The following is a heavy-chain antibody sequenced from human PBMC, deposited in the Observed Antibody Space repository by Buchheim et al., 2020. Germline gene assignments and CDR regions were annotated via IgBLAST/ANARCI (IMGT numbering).Heavy chain of an antibody. CDR2: INAGNGNT. V-gene: IGHV1-3*01. D-gene: IGHD3-22*01. CDR1: GYTFTTYA. J-gene: IGHJ4*02. CDR3: ARSKFYYDGSGYQPLEYFDY. Sequence: QVQVVQSGAEVKKPGASVKVSCKASGYTFTTYAIHWVRQAPGQRLEWMGWINAGNGNTKYSLKFQGRVTISRDTSASTAYMELSSLRSEDTAVYYCARSKFYYDGSGYQPLEYFDYWGQGTL.